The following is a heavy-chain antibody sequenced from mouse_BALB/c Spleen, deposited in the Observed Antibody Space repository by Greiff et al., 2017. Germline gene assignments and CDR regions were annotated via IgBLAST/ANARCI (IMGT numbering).Heavy chain of an antibody. CDR1: GFSLTSYG. J-gene: IGHJ1*01. CDR3: ASGRIPHWYFDV. Sequence: VQGVESGPGLVQPSQSLSITCTVSGFSLTSYGVHWVRQSPGKGLEWLGVIWSGGSTDYNAAFISRLSISKDNSKSQVFFKMNSLQANDTAIYYCASGRIPHWYFDVWGAGTTVTVSS. CDR2: IWSGGST. V-gene: IGHV2-2*02. D-gene: IGHD5-2*01.